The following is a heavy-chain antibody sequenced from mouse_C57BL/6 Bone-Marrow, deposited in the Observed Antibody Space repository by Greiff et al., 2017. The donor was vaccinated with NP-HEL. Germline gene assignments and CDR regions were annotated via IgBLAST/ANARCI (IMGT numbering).Heavy chain of an antibody. CDR1: GFTFSSYA. D-gene: IGHD1-1*01. J-gene: IGHJ1*03. CDR3: ARDFIGV. Sequence: EVMLVESGGGLVKPGGSLKLSCAASGFTFSSYAMSWVRQTPEKRLEWVATISDGGSYTYYPDNVKGRFTISRDNAKNNLYLQMSHLKSEDTAMYYCARDFIGVWGTGTTVTVSS. V-gene: IGHV5-4*01. CDR2: ISDGGSYT.